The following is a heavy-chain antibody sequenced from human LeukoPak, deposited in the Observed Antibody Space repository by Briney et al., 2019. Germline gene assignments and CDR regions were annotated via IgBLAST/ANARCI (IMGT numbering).Heavy chain of an antibody. J-gene: IGHJ4*02. D-gene: IGHD4-17*01. V-gene: IGHV1-69*13. CDR1: GGTFSSYA. CDR3: ARGHGDYVFYFDY. Sequence: AASVKVSCKASGGTFSSYAISWVRQAPGQGLEWMGGIIPIFGTANYAQKFQGRVTITADESTSTAYMELSSLRSEDTAVYYCARGHGDYVFYFDYWGQGTLVTVSS. CDR2: IIPIFGTA.